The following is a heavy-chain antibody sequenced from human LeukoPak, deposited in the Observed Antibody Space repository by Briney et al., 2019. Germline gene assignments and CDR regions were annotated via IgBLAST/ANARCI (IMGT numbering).Heavy chain of an antibody. D-gene: IGHD2-2*01. V-gene: IGHV3-23*01. CDR1: GFTFSSYA. J-gene: IGHJ4*02. CDR2: ISGSGGST. CDR3: AKAPNIVVVPAAIRYFDY. Sequence: GGSLRLSCAASGFTFSSYAMSWVRQAPGKGLEWFSAISGSGGSTYYADSVKGRFTISRDNSKNTLYLQMNSLRAEDTAVYYCAKAPNIVVVPAAIRYFDYWGQGTLVTVSS.